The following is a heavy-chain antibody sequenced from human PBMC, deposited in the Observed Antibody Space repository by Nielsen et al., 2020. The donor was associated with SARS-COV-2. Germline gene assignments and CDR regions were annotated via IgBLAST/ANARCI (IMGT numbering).Heavy chain of an antibody. J-gene: IGHJ4*02. D-gene: IGHD3-10*01. Sequence: GGSLRLSCAASGFTFDDYAMHWVRHAPGKGLEWVSGISWNSGSIGYADSVKGRFTISRDNAKNSLYLQMNSLRAEDTALYYCAKGGSGSYFGNFDYWGQGTLVTVSS. CDR1: GFTFDDYA. CDR2: ISWNSGSI. CDR3: AKGGSGSYFGNFDY. V-gene: IGHV3-9*01.